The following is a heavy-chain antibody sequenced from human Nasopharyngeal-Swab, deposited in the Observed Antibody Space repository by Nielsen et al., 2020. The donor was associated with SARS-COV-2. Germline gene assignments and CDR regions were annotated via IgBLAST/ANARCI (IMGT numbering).Heavy chain of an antibody. CDR3: ARLESITIFGVVIPTGAFDI. D-gene: IGHD3-3*01. CDR2: IYYSGST. Sequence: SETLSLTCTVSGGSVSSGRYYWSWTRQPPGKGLEWIGYIYYSGSTNYNPSLKSRVTISVDTSKNQFSLKLSSVTAADTAVYYCARLESITIFGVVIPTGAFDIWGQGTMVTVSS. J-gene: IGHJ3*02. CDR1: GGSVSSGRYY. V-gene: IGHV4-61*01.